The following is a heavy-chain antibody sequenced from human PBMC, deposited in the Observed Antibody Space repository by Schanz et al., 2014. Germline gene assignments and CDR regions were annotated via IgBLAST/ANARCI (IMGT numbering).Heavy chain of an antibody. D-gene: IGHD6-19*01. CDR3: ARQYSGWSRFDP. Sequence: QVQLQESGPGLVKPSETLSLTCSVSGGSIRTYFWAWIRQPPGKGLEWIGFIYYSGSTNYNPSLKSGVTISVDISSNRSALNLNSGTAADTGVYYCARQYSGWSRFDPWGQGIRVTVSS. J-gene: IGHJ5*02. V-gene: IGHV4-59*08. CDR2: IYYSGST. CDR1: GGSIRTYF.